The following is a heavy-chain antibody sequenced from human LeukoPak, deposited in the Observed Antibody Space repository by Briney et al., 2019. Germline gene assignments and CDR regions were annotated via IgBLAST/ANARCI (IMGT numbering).Heavy chain of an antibody. CDR1: GFTFSSHS. D-gene: IGHD6-19*01. V-gene: IGHV3-21*01. CDR2: ISRGGDYT. J-gene: IGHJ4*02. Sequence: GGSLRLSCAASGFTFSSHSMSWVRQAPGKGLEWVSSISRGGDYTYSEDSVKGRFTISRDNAKDSLYLQLNSLKTEDTSVYYCARGLMAVAGTGFDYWGQGTLVTVSS. CDR3: ARGLMAVAGTGFDY.